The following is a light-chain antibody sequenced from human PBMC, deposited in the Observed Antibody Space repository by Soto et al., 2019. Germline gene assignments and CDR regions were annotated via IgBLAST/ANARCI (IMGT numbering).Light chain of an antibody. V-gene: IGLV2-8*01. Sequence: SALTQPPSPSGAPGQSVTIFCTGTSSDVGGYKYVSWYQQHPGKVPKLMIYEVSKRPSGVPDRFSGSKSGNTASLTVSGLQAEDEADNYCSSYAGSNIDYVFGTGTKVTVL. CDR3: SSYAGSNIDYV. CDR2: EVS. J-gene: IGLJ1*01. CDR1: SSDVGGYKY.